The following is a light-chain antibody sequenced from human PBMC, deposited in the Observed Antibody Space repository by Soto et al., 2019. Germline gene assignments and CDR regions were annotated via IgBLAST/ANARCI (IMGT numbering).Light chain of an antibody. CDR3: QQANSCSLT. CDR2: GAS. Sequence: DVQMTQSTSSVSVSVGDRVTITCRASQGVRSYLAWYQHKPGKAPKLLIYGASRLQSGVPSRFSGSGSGTDFTLTINSLQPEDFATYYCQQANSCSLTFGGGTKVDIK. CDR1: QGVRSY. J-gene: IGKJ4*01. V-gene: IGKV1-12*01.